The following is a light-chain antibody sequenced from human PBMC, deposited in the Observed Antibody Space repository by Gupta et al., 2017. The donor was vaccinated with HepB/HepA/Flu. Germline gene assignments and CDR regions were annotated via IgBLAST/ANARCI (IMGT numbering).Light chain of an antibody. CDR1: SNNVGNQG. Sequence: QAGLTQPPSVSKGLRQTATLTRTGNSNNVGNQGAAWLQQHQGHPPKLLAFRNNNRPYGVSERFAAYRAGNKASRPIEGLTPEEEADDVCSEWDSRLRARVFGGGNKITGL. CDR3: SEWDSRLRARV. J-gene: IGLJ3*02. CDR2: RNN. V-gene: IGLV10-54*04.